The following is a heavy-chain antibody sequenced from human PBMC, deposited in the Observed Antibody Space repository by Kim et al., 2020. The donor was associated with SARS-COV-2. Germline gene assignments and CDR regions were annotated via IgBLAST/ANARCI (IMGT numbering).Heavy chain of an antibody. CDR2: IYYSGST. D-gene: IGHD4-17*01. V-gene: IGHV4-31*03. CDR1: GGSISSGGYY. CDR3: ARGMTTVTTYEWYFDL. Sequence: SETLSLTCTVSGGSISSGGYYWSWIRQHPGKGLEWIGYIYYSGSTYYNPSLKSRVTIPVDTSKNQFSLKLSSVTAADTAVYYCARGMTTVTTYEWYFDLWGRDTLVTVSS. J-gene: IGHJ2*01.